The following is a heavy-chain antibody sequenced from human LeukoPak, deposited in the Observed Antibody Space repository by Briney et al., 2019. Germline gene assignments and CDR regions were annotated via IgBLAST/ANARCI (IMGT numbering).Heavy chain of an antibody. D-gene: IGHD3-22*01. V-gene: IGHV3-48*04. CDR1: GFTFSSYS. J-gene: IGHJ4*02. CDR2: ISSSGSTI. CDR3: ARGYYYDSSGYASR. Sequence: GGSLRLSCAASGFTFSSYSMNWVRQAPGKGLEWVSYISSSGSTIYCADSVKGRFTISRDNAKNSLYLQMNSLRAEDTAVYYCARGYYYDSSGYASRWGQGTLVTVSS.